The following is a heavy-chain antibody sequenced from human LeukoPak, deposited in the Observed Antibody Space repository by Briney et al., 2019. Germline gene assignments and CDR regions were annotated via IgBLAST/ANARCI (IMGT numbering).Heavy chain of an antibody. D-gene: IGHD4-17*01. Sequence: GGSLRLSCVGSGFTFRNYAMSWVRQAPGKGLEFVSGICENGGTTYYADSVKGRFSISRDNSKNSLYLQMNSLRAEDTAVYYCARLWATVSDWGAFDIWGQETILPVSS. J-gene: IGHJ3*02. CDR1: GFTFRNYA. CDR2: ICENGGTT. CDR3: ARLWATVSDWGAFDI. V-gene: IGHV3-23*01.